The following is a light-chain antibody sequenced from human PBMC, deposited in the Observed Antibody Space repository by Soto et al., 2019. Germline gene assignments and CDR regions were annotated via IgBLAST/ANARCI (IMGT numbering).Light chain of an antibody. V-gene: IGLV1-51*01. CDR3: GTWDSSLSAGV. Sequence: QSVLTQPPSVSAAPGQKVTISCSGSSSNIGNNYVSWYQQLPGTAPKLLIYDNNKRPSGIPDRFSGSKSGTSATRGITGLQTGDEADYYCGTWDSSLSAGVFGGGTKVTVL. CDR1: SSNIGNNY. J-gene: IGLJ2*01. CDR2: DNN.